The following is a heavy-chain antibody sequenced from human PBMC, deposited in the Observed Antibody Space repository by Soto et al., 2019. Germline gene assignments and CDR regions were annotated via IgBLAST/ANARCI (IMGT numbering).Heavy chain of an antibody. CDR3: TRLETDY. Sequence: QVQLVQSGAEVKRPGASVKVICKASGYTFTTHTMHWVRQAPGQGLEWMGWMNGGNGNTIYSQKFQGRVTFTRDTFASTAYMELSSLRSEDTAVYYCTRLETDYWGQGSLVTVSS. V-gene: IGHV1-3*01. J-gene: IGHJ4*02. CDR1: GYTFTTHT. CDR2: MNGGNGNT.